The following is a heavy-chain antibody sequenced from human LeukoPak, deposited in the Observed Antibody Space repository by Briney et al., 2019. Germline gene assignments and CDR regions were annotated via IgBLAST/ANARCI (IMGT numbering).Heavy chain of an antibody. Sequence: ASVKVSCKASGYTFTSYYMHWVRQAPGQGLEWMGIINPSGGSTSYAQKFQGRVTMTRDTSTSTVYMELSSLRSEDTAVYYCAREEDYYDSSGYYPIDYWGQESLVTVSS. CDR1: GYTFTSYY. CDR2: INPSGGST. D-gene: IGHD3-22*01. V-gene: IGHV1-46*01. J-gene: IGHJ4*02. CDR3: AREEDYYDSSGYYPIDY.